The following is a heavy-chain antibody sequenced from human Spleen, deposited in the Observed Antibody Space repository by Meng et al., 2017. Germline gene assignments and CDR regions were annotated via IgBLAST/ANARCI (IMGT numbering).Heavy chain of an antibody. CDR3: ARGPTTMAHDFDY. CDR2: INHSGST. CDR1: GGSFSDYY. J-gene: IGHJ4*02. D-gene: IGHD4-11*01. Sequence: GSLRLSCVVSGGSFSDYYWSWIRQPPGKGLEWNGEINHSGSTNYNPSLGSRATISVDTSQNNLSLKLSSVTAADSAVYYCARGPTTMAHDFDYWGQGTLVTVSS. V-gene: IGHV4-34*01.